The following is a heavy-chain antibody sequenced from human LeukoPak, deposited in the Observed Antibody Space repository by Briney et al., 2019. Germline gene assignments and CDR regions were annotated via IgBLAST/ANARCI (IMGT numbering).Heavy chain of an antibody. D-gene: IGHD6-19*01. CDR2: ISYDGSNK. J-gene: IGHJ4*02. CDR3: ARDPAHSGWYAYYFDY. Sequence: GGSLRLSCAAAGFTFSSYAMPWVRQAPGKGLEWVAFISYDGSNKYYADSVKGRFTISRDNSKNTLYLQMNSLRAEDTAVYYCARDPAHSGWYAYYFDYWGQGTLVTVSS. V-gene: IGHV3-30-3*01. CDR1: GFTFSSYA.